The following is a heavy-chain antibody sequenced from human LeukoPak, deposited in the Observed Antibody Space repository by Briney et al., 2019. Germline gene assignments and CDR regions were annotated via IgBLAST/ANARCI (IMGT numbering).Heavy chain of an antibody. CDR2: ISGSGGST. Sequence: GGSLRLSCAASGFTFSSYAMSWVRQAPGKGLEWVSAISGSGGSTDYADSVKGRFTISRDNSENTLYLQMNSLRAEDTVVYYCARGGYCSSTSCYSSFDYWGQGTLVTVSS. CDR1: GFTFSSYA. D-gene: IGHD2-2*01. J-gene: IGHJ4*02. V-gene: IGHV3-23*01. CDR3: ARGGYCSSTSCYSSFDY.